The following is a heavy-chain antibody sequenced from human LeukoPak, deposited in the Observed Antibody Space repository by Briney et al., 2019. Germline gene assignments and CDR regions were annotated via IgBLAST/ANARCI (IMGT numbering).Heavy chain of an antibody. V-gene: IGHV4-59*01. CDR1: GGSISSYY. CDR2: IYYSGST. CDR3: AAELYSGSYGRCCSFAF. Sequence: SETLSLTCTVSGGSISSYYWSWIRQPPGKGLEWIGYIYYSGSTNYNPSLKSRVTISVDTSKNQFSLKLSSVTAADTAVYYCAAELYSGSYGRCCSFAFWGQGTQVTVSS. J-gene: IGHJ4*02. D-gene: IGHD1-26*01.